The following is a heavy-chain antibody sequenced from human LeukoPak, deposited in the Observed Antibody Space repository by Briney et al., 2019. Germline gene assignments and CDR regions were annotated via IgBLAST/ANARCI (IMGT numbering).Heavy chain of an antibody. Sequence: GGSLRLSCAASGFTFSSYSMNWVRQAPGKGLEWVSSISSSSSYIYYADSVKGRFTIPRDNAENLLYLEMNSLRAEDTAVYYCAREGGNGWYSGWFDPWGQGILVTVSS. V-gene: IGHV3-21*01. J-gene: IGHJ5*02. CDR1: GFTFSSYS. D-gene: IGHD6-19*01. CDR2: ISSSSSYI. CDR3: AREGGNGWYSGWFDP.